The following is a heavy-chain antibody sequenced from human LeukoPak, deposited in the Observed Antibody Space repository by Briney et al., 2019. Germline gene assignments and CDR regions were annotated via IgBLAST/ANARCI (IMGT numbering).Heavy chain of an antibody. V-gene: IGHV3-13*05. Sequence: GGSLRLSCAASGFTFSSYDMHWVRQPTGKVLEWVSAIGSLGDPYYSGSVKGRFTISRENAKNSLYLQMNSLRAGDTAIYYCARASSGLDYWGQGSLVTVSS. CDR3: ARASSGLDY. J-gene: IGHJ4*02. D-gene: IGHD3-22*01. CDR1: GFTFSSYD. CDR2: IGSLGDP.